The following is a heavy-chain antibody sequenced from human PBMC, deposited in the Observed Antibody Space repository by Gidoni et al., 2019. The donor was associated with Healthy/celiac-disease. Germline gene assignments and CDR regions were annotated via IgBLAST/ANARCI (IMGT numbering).Heavy chain of an antibody. V-gene: IGHV3-23*01. Sequence: EVQLLESGGGLVQPGGSLRLSCAASGFPFSRYAMSWVRQGPGKGLEWVSAISGSGGSTYYADSVKGRFTISRDNSKNTLYLQMNSLRAEDTAVYYCARDMVRGVYWGQGTLVTVSS. CDR2: ISGSGGST. CDR3: ARDMVRGVY. D-gene: IGHD3-10*01. CDR1: GFPFSRYA. J-gene: IGHJ4*02.